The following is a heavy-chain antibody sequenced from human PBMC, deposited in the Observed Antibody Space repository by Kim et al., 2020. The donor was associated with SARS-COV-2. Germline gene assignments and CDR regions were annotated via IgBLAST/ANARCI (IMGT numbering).Heavy chain of an antibody. D-gene: IGHD3-10*01. Sequence: TSGSTNYNPSLKSRVTMSVDTSKNQFSLKLSSVTAADTAVYYCASPLGYWGQGTLVTVSS. J-gene: IGHJ4*02. CDR3: ASPLGY. CDR2: TSGST. V-gene: IGHV4-4*07.